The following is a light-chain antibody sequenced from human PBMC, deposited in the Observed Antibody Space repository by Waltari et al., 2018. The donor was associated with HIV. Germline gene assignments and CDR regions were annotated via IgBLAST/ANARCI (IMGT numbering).Light chain of an antibody. V-gene: IGLV1-47*01. Sequence: QSVLTQPPSASWRPGQRVTISCHGSSFNNATVQVYWYQPLTGAAPRPLIYKDPQGPSGVPDRFTGSKSGTSASLAISGLRSEDEADYYGVGWDSKLSGYVFGSGTKVTVL. CDR3: VGWDSKLSGYV. J-gene: IGLJ1*01. CDR1: SFNNATVQ. CDR2: KDP.